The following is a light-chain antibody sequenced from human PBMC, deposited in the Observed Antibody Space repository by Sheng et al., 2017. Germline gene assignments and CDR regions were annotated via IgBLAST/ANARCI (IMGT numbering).Light chain of an antibody. CDR3: QQINTYPYT. CDR2: AAS. Sequence: DTQLTQSPSFLSASVGDRVTISCRASQGISSFLAWYQQKVGRAPKLLIYAASTLQSGVPSRFGGSGSGTDFALTISSLQPEDVATYYCQQINTYPYTFGQGTKLEIK. CDR1: QGISSF. V-gene: IGKV1-9*01. J-gene: IGKJ2*01.